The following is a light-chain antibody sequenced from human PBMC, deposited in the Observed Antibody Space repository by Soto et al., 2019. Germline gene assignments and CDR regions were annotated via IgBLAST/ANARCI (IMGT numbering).Light chain of an antibody. V-gene: IGLV2-14*01. Sequence: QSALTQPASVSGSPGQSITISCTGTSTDVGDSNHVSWYQHHPGKAPKLIIYEVSYRPSGVSNRFSGSKSGNTASLTISGLQAEDEADYYCSSYTSSSSDVFGTGTKVTVL. CDR2: EVS. CDR1: STDVGDSNH. J-gene: IGLJ1*01. CDR3: SSYTSSSSDV.